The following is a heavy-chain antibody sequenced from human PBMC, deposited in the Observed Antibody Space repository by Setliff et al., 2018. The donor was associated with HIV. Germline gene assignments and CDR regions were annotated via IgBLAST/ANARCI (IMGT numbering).Heavy chain of an antibody. J-gene: IGHJ4*02. CDR3: ARESGPRPYDY. V-gene: IGHV3-7*03. CDR1: GFTFSDYY. CDR2: IKQDGSEK. Sequence: PGGSLRLSCAASGFTFSDYYMSWIRQAPGKGLEWVANIKQDGSEKYYVDSVKGRFTISRDNARHSVYLQMNSLRAEDTAVYFCARESGPRPYDYWGQGTLVTVSS.